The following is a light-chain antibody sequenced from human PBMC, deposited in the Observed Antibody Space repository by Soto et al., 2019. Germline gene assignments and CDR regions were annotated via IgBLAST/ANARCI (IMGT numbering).Light chain of an antibody. Sequence: SYELTQPPSVSVSPGQTASITCSGDKLGDKYACWYQQKPGQSPVLVIYQDSKRPSGIPERFSGSNSGNTATPTISGTQAMDEADYYCQAWDSSIRVFGGGTKLTVL. CDR2: QDS. CDR1: KLGDKY. CDR3: QAWDSSIRV. J-gene: IGLJ3*02. V-gene: IGLV3-1*01.